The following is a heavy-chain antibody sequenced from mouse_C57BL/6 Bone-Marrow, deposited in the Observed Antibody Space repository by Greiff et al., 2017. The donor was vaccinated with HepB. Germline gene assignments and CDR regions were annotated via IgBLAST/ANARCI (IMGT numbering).Heavy chain of an antibody. CDR1: GFTFSDYG. CDR2: ISSGSSTI. V-gene: IGHV5-17*01. J-gene: IGHJ4*01. Sequence: EVNVVDSGGGLVKPGGSLKLSCAASGFTFSDYGMHWVRQAPEKGLEWVAYISSGSSTIYYADTVKGRVTISRDNAKNTLFLQMTSLTSEDTAMYYCARAPSLAMDYWGQGTSVTVSS. CDR3: ARAPSLAMDY.